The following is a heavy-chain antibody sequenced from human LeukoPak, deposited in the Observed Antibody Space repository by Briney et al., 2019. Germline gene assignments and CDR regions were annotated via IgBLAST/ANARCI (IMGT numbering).Heavy chain of an antibody. J-gene: IGHJ6*02. D-gene: IGHD5-18*01. CDR3: ARARTMVTRYYYGMDV. V-gene: IGHV1-69*13. Sequence: SVKVSCKASGGTFSSYAISWVRQAPGQGLEWMGGIIPIFGTANYAQKFQGRVTITADESTSTAYMELSSLRSEDTAVCYCARARTMVTRYYYGMDVWGQGTTVTVSS. CDR1: GGTFSSYA. CDR2: IIPIFGTA.